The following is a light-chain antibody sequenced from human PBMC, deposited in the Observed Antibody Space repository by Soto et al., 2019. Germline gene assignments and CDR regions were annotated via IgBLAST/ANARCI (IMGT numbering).Light chain of an antibody. CDR2: DVS. J-gene: IGKJ1*01. CDR1: QDIRNF. V-gene: IGKV1-13*02. CDR3: QQYNSYPWT. Sequence: IRLTQSPSFLSASLGDRVTITCRASQDIRNFLAWYQQKPGKAPKLLIYDVSSLESGVPSRFSGSGSGTEFTLAISSLQPDDFATYYCQQYNSYPWTFGQGTKVEIK.